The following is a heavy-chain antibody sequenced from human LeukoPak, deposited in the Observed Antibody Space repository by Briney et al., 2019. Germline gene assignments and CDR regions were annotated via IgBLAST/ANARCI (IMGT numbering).Heavy chain of an antibody. CDR3: ARDRAGKLYYDFWSGYQPYFDY. Sequence: GASVKVSCKASGYTFTSYAMNWVRQAPGQGLEWMGWINTNTGNPTYAQGFTGRFVFSLDTSVSTAYLQISSLKAEDTAVYYCARDRAGKLYYDFWSGYQPYFDYWGQGTLVTVYS. V-gene: IGHV7-4-1*02. CDR2: INTNTGNP. D-gene: IGHD3-3*01. J-gene: IGHJ4*02. CDR1: GYTFTSYA.